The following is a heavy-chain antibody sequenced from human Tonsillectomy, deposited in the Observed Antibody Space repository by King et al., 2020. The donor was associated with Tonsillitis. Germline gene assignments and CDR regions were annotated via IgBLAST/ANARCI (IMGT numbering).Heavy chain of an antibody. CDR1: GYTLTELS. J-gene: IGHJ4*02. Sequence: QLVQSGAEVKKPGASVKVSCKVSGYTLTELSIHWVRQAPGKGLEWMGGFDPADVETIYAQKFQGRVTMTEDTSTDTAYMELSSLRSEDTAVYYCATDAPSGTAWSLDYWGQGTLVTVSS. CDR3: ATDAPSGTAWSLDY. CDR2: FDPADVET. D-gene: IGHD1-7*01. V-gene: IGHV1-24*01.